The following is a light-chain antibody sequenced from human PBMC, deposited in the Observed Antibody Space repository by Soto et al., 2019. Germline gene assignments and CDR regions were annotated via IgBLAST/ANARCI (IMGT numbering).Light chain of an antibody. Sequence: DIVMTQSPDSLAVSLGERATINCKSSQSILYSSNNKNYLAWYQQKPGQPPKLLIYWASTRESGVPDRFSGTECGSDSTCAISGLQSEDGALYYGQQYYSAPVSFGGKTK. V-gene: IGKV4-1*01. CDR1: QSILYSSNNKNY. CDR2: WAS. J-gene: IGKJ4*01. CDR3: QQYYSAPVS.